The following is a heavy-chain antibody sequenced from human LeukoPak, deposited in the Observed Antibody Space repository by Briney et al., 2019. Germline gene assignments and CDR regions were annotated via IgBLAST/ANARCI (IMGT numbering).Heavy chain of an antibody. CDR2: IHHSGTT. CDR1: GGSFSGYY. V-gene: IGHV4-34*01. Sequence: SETLSLTCAVYGGSFSGYYWNWIRQPPGKGLEWIGYIHHSGTTYYNPSLKSRVTISVDMSKSQFSLKVSSVTAADTAVYYCARHVVDRSAYFSAFGPWGQGTLVTVS. D-gene: IGHD3-22*01. CDR3: ARHVVDRSAYFSAFGP. J-gene: IGHJ5*02.